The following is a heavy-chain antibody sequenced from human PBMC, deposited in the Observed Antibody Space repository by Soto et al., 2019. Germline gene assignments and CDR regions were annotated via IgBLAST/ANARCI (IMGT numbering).Heavy chain of an antibody. J-gene: IGHJ4*02. Sequence: EVRLVESGGGLVKPGGSLRLSCTASGFNFSTDSMNWVRQAPGKGLEWVASITSSSSYMHYIDSVRGRFTISRDNARNSLYLHMTSLRADDTAVYYCVTAAGIDWGQGTLVTVSS. CDR3: VTAAGID. CDR2: ITSSSSYM. CDR1: GFNFSTDS. D-gene: IGHD2-21*01. V-gene: IGHV3-21*01.